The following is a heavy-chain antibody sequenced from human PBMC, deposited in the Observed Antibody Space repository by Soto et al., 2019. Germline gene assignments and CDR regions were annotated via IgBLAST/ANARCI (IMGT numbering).Heavy chain of an antibody. V-gene: IGHV3-74*01. J-gene: IGHJ4*02. CDR2: INDDGSST. Sequence: PGGSLRLSCAASGFTFSMYWMHWVRQVPGKGPEWVSRINDDGSSTNYADSVKGRFTISRDNAKNTLYHQMNDLRAEDTAVYYCTRGPRSTSTGTGAFWGQGTLVTVSS. CDR3: TRGPRSTSTGTGAF. CDR1: GFTFSMYW. D-gene: IGHD1-1*01.